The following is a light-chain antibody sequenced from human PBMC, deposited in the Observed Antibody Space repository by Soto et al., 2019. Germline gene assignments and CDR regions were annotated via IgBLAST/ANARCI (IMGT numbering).Light chain of an antibody. CDR1: QGISSY. CDR3: QLLYSYPFT. CDR2: AAS. J-gene: IGKJ3*01. Sequence: IQLTQSPSSLSASGGDRVTITCRASQGISSYFAWYQQKPGKAPKLLIYAASTLQSGVPSRFSGSGSGTDFTLTISSRQPEDFVTYSCQLLYSYPFTFGPGTKVDIK. V-gene: IGKV1-9*01.